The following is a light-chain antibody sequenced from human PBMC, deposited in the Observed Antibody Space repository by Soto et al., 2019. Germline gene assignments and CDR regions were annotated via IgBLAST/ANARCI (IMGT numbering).Light chain of an antibody. V-gene: IGKV3-20*01. CDR1: QSVSSNY. Sequence: EIVLTQSPGTLSLSPGERATLSCRASQSVSSNYLAWYQQKPGQAPRLLIYGASSRATGIPDRFGGSGSGTDFTLTISRLEPEDFAVYYCQQYGSSSTWTFGQGTKVEIK. CDR3: QQYGSSSTWT. CDR2: GAS. J-gene: IGKJ1*01.